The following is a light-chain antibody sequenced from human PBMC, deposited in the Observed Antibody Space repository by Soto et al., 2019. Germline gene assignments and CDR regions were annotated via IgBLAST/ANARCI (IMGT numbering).Light chain of an antibody. Sequence: PGERATLSCRASHTVNSNYLGWYQQKPGQAPRLLMDGASSRATGIPDRFSGSGSGTDFTLTISSLQPEDFATYYCQQDLRPPLTFGPGTKVDIK. V-gene: IGKV3-20*01. CDR2: GAS. J-gene: IGKJ3*01. CDR1: HTVNSNY. CDR3: QQDLRPPLT.